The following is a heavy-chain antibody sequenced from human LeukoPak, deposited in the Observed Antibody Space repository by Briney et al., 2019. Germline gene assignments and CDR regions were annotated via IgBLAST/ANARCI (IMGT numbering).Heavy chain of an antibody. CDR1: GYSISSGYY. D-gene: IGHD6-13*01. V-gene: IGHV4-38-2*02. Sequence: PSETLSLTCTVSGYSISSGYYWGWIRQPPGKGLEWIGSIYHSGSTYYNPSLKSRVTISVDTSKNQFSLKLSSVTAADTAVYYCARHAEIAAAGLFHRSYYYYMDVWGKGTTVTISS. J-gene: IGHJ6*03. CDR2: IYHSGST. CDR3: ARHAEIAAAGLFHRSYYYYMDV.